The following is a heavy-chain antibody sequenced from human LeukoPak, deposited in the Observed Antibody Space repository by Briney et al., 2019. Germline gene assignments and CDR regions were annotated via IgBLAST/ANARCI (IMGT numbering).Heavy chain of an antibody. J-gene: IGHJ4*02. CDR2: MYYTGSS. Sequence: PSETLSLTCTVSGGSINNYFWNWIRQPPGKGLEWIGYMYYTGSSSYNPSLKSRVTISVDTSKIQFSLKLSSVTAADTAVYYCARSIKRGLFDYWGQGSLVTVSS. D-gene: IGHD3-10*01. CDR1: GGSINNYF. V-gene: IGHV4-59*01. CDR3: ARSIKRGLFDY.